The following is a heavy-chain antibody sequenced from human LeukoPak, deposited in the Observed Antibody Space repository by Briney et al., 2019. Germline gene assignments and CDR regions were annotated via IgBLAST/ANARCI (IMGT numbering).Heavy chain of an antibody. Sequence: PGGSLRLSCAASGFTFSSYSMNWVRQAPGKGLEWVSSISSSSSYIYYADSVKGRFTISRDNSRNTLYLQMNSLRTDDTAVYFCAKDRPPQYDSGTYSDYWGQGTLVTVSS. D-gene: IGHD3-10*01. J-gene: IGHJ4*02. CDR2: ISSSSSYI. V-gene: IGHV3-21*01. CDR3: AKDRPPQYDSGTYSDY. CDR1: GFTFSSYS.